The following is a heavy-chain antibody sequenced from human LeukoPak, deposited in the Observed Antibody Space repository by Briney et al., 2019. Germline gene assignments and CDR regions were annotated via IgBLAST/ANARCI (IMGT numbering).Heavy chain of an antibody. CDR3: ARGSKIGSGIAAAGINY. Sequence: SETLSLTCTVSGGSISSGGYYWSWIRQPPGKGLEWIGYIYHSGSTYYNPFLKSRVTISVDRSKNQFSLKLSSVTAADTAVYYCARGSKIGSGIAAAGINYWGQGTLVTVSS. D-gene: IGHD6-13*01. CDR2: IYHSGST. V-gene: IGHV4-30-2*01. CDR1: GGSISSGGYY. J-gene: IGHJ4*02.